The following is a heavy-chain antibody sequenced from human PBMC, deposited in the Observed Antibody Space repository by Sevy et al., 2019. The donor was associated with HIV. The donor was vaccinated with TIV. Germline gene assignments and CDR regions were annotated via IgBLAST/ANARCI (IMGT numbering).Heavy chain of an antibody. CDR3: ARDPYVRDAFDI. V-gene: IGHV3-11*01. CDR1: GFTFSDYY. D-gene: IGHD3-10*02. J-gene: IGHJ3*02. CDR2: MSISGTTI. Sequence: EGSLRLSCAASGFTFSDYYMSWIRQSPGKGLECISYMSISGTTIYYADSVKGRFTISRDHAKNSLYLQMNNLGAEDTAVYYCARDPYVRDAFDIWGHGTMVTVSS.